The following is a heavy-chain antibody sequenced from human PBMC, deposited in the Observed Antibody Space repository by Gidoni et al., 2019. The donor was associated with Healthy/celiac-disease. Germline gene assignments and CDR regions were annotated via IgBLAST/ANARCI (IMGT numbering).Heavy chain of an antibody. V-gene: IGHV4-59*01. J-gene: IGHJ4*02. CDR1: GGSISSYY. CDR3: ARGSSGYSFDY. CDR2: IYYSGST. D-gene: IGHD3-22*01. Sequence: QVQLQESGPGLVKPSETPSLTCTVPGGSISSYYWSWIRQPPGKGLEWIGYIYYSGSTNYNPSLKSRVTISVDTSKNQFSLKLSSVTAADTAVYYCARGSSGYSFDYWGQGTLVTVSS.